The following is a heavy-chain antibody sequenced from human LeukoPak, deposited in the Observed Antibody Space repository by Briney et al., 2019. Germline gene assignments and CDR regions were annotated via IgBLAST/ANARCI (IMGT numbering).Heavy chain of an antibody. D-gene: IGHD3-10*01. CDR3: AGGVTIVRGTSKHFDY. Sequence: ASVKVSCKASGYIFTDYYLHWVRQAPGQGLEWMGWVNPHSGDTNYAQKFRGRVTISVDTSKNQFSLKLSSVTAADTAVYYCAGGVTIVRGTSKHFDYWGQGTLVTVSS. J-gene: IGHJ4*02. V-gene: IGHV1-2*02. CDR2: VNPHSGDT. CDR1: GYIFTDYY.